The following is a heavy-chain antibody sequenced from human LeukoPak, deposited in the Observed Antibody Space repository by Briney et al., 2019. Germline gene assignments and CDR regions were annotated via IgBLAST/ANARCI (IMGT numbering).Heavy chain of an antibody. J-gene: IGHJ4*02. V-gene: IGHV1-2*06. CDR3: ARGCGSTSCHSLFDY. D-gene: IGHD2-2*01. Sequence: ASVKVSCKASGYTFTGYYMHWVRQAPGQGLEWMGRINPNSGGTNYAQKFQGRVTMTRDTSISTAYMELSRLRSDDTAVYYCARGCGSTSCHSLFDYWGQGTLVTVSS. CDR2: INPNSGGT. CDR1: GYTFTGYY.